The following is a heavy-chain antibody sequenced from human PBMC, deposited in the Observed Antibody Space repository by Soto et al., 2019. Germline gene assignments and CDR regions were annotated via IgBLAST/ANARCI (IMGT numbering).Heavy chain of an antibody. CDR2: ISSSSSYI. CDR3: AQENRYYYDSSGYYG. J-gene: IGHJ4*02. V-gene: IGHV3-21*01. D-gene: IGHD3-22*01. CDR1: GFTFSSYS. Sequence: PGGSLRLSCAASGFTFSSYSMNWVRQAPGKGLEWVSSISSSSSYIYYADSVKGRFTISRDNAKNSLYLQMNGLRAEDTAVYYCAQENRYYYDSSGYYGWGQGTLVTVSS.